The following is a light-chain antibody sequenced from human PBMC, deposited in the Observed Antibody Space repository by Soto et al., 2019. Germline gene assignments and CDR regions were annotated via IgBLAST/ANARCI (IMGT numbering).Light chain of an antibody. CDR3: AAWDDSLNNWV. CDR1: GANIGTYE. CDR2: HNF. V-gene: IGLV1-40*01. J-gene: IGLJ3*02. Sequence: QAVVTQPPSVSGAPGQSVTLSCTGSGANIGTYEVHWYQQVPGIAPRLLIQHNFNRPSGVPDRISGSKSGTSASLAISGLQSEDEADYYCAAWDDSLNNWVFGGGTKLTVL.